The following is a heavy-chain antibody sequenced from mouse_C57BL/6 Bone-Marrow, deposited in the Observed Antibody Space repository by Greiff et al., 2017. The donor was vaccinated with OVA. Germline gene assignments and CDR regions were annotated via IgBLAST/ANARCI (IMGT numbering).Heavy chain of an antibody. J-gene: IGHJ2*01. CDR1: GFTFSSYA. CDR2: ISDGGSYT. V-gene: IGHV5-4*01. D-gene: IGHD1-1*01. Sequence: EVKVVESGGGLVKPGGSLKLSCAASGFTFSSYAMSWVRQTPEKRLEWVATISDGGSYTYYPDNVKGRFTISRDNAKNNLYLQMSHLKSEDTAMYYCARDSGSSYVGYWGQGTTLTVSS. CDR3: ARDSGSSYVGY.